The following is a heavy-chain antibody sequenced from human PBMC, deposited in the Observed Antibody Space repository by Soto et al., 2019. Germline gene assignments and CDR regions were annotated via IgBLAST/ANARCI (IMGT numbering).Heavy chain of an antibody. J-gene: IGHJ4*02. V-gene: IGHV4-4*02. D-gene: IGHD6-13*01. CDR1: GGSLSSTNP. CDR3: AFPATADFDY. CDR2: IYHSGTT. Sequence: QVQLQESGPGLVKASGTPSLTCAVSGGSLSSTNPWTWVRQSPGRGLGGIGEIYHSGTTNYSPSLKSRVNIAVDMSTNHLSLTLISVTAADTAVYYCAFPATADFDYWGKGILVTVSS.